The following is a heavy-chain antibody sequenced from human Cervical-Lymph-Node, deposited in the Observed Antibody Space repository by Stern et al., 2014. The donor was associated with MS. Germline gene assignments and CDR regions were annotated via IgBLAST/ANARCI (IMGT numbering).Heavy chain of an antibody. CDR3: ARDGRSV. V-gene: IGHV3-30-3*01. J-gene: IGHJ4*02. Sequence: VQLVESGGGVVQPGRSLRLSCAASGFTFSSYTMHWVRQAPGKGLEWVAVISSDGNSKFYADSVKGRFTISRDNSKNTLLLQMNSLRTEDTAVYYCARDGRSVWGQGTLVTVSS. CDR1: GFTFSSYT. CDR2: ISSDGNSK.